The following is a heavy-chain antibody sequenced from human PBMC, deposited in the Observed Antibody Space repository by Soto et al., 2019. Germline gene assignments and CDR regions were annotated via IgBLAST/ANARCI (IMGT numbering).Heavy chain of an antibody. V-gene: IGHV3-74*03. CDR1: GFTFSSYW. CDR3: ARVVVGRQFDF. Sequence: EVPLVESGGGLVQPGGSLRLSCAASGFTFSSYWMHWVRQAPGKGLVWVSRIKSDGTSTTYADSVNGRFTISRDNAKNTLYLQMNSLRAEDTAVYYCARVVVGRQFDFWGQGTLVTVSS. J-gene: IGHJ4*02. D-gene: IGHD2-15*01. CDR2: IKSDGTST.